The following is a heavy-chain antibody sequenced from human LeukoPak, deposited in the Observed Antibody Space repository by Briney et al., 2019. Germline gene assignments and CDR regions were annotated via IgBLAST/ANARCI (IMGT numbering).Heavy chain of an antibody. V-gene: IGHV1-69*13. CDR2: IIPIFGTA. D-gene: IGHD2-2*01. CDR1: GGTFSSYA. Sequence: SVKVSCKASGGTFSSYAISWVRQAPGQGLEWMGGIIPIFGTANYAQKFQGRVTITADESTSTAYMELSSLRSEDTAVYYCARASGYCSSTSFYYYYMDVWGKGTTITVSS. CDR3: ARASGYCSSTSFYYYYMDV. J-gene: IGHJ6*03.